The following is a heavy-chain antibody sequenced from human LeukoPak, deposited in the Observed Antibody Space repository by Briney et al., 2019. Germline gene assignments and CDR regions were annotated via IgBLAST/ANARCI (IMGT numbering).Heavy chain of an antibody. CDR3: ARGDGWLQSY. J-gene: IGHJ4*02. V-gene: IGHV3-7*01. CDR1: GLSSSSYW. D-gene: IGHD5-24*01. CDR2: IKQDGSEK. Sequence: PGGTLRLSCAASGLSSSSYWMTWVREAPGKGLEWVANIKQDGSEKYYVDSVKGRFTIYRDNAKNSLYLQMNSLRDEDTAVYYCARGDGWLQSYWGQGTLVTVSS.